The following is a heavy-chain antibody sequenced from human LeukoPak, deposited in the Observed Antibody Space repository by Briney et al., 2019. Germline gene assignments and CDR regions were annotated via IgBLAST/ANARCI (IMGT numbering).Heavy chain of an antibody. D-gene: IGHD5-24*01. CDR2: IIPIFGTA. V-gene: IGHV1-69*05. Sequence: ASVKVSCKASGGTFSSYANSWVRQAPGQGLEWMGGIIPIFGTANYAQKFQGRVTITTDESTSTAYMGLSSLRSEDTAVYYCARGRDGYNPYNWFDPWGQGTLVTVSS. CDR3: ARGRDGYNPYNWFDP. J-gene: IGHJ5*02. CDR1: GGTFSSYA.